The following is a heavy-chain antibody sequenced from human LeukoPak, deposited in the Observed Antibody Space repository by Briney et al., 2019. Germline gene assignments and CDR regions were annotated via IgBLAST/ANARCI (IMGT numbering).Heavy chain of an antibody. J-gene: IGHJ4*02. Sequence: GGSLRLSCAASGFTFSSYAMSWVRQAPDKGLEWVAMISHHGSNEYYADSVKGRFTISRDNYKNTLYLQMNNPRVEDTAIYYCARVHDTTGYYLYFGSWDQGTLVTVSS. D-gene: IGHD3-9*01. CDR3: ARVHDTTGYYLYFGS. CDR1: GFTFSSYA. V-gene: IGHV3-30*03. CDR2: ISHHGSNE.